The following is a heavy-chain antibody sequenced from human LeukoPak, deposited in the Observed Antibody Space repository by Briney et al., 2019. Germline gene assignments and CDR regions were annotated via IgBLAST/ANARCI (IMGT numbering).Heavy chain of an antibody. CDR2: IYHSGST. CDR3: ARAGSGSYGN. V-gene: IGHV4-30-2*01. D-gene: IGHD3-10*01. Sequence: PSETLSLTCAVSGGSISSGGYSWSWIRQPPGTGLEWIGYIYHSGSTYYNPSLKSRVTISVDRSKNQFSLKLSSVTAADTAVYYCARAGSGSYGNWGQGTLVTVSS. J-gene: IGHJ4*02. CDR1: GGSISSGGYS.